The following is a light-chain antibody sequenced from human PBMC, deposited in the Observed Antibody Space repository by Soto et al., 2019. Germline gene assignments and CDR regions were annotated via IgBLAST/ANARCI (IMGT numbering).Light chain of an antibody. V-gene: IGKV3-11*01. Sequence: EIVLTQSPATLSLSPGERATLSCRASQSVSSYLAWYQQKPGQAPRLLIYDASNRATGIPARFSGSGSGTDFTLTISILEPEDFAVYYCQQRRNSITFGQGTRLEIK. J-gene: IGKJ5*01. CDR3: QQRRNSIT. CDR1: QSVSSY. CDR2: DAS.